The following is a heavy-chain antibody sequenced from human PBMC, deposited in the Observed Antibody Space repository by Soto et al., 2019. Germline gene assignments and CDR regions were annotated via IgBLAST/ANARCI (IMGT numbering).Heavy chain of an antibody. CDR1: GGSISSSYW. CDR3: ARQAVAGLNWFDP. V-gene: IGHV4-4*02. Sequence: GTLSLTCAVSGGSISSSYWWSWVRQPPGKGLEWIGEIYNRGSTNYNPSLKSRVTISVDKSKNQISLKVTSVTAADTAVYYCARQAVAGLNWFDPWGQGTLVTVSS. CDR2: IYNRGST. J-gene: IGHJ5*02. D-gene: IGHD6-19*01.